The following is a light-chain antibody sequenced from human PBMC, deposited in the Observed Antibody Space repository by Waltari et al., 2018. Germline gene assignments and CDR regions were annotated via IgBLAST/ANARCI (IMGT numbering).Light chain of an antibody. CDR2: QDS. Sequence: FGLTQPRSVSVSPGQTASIPSFGANLQAQYTCWYQQNSGQPPVLVIHQDSKRPSGIPERFSGSKSGNTVTLTISGTQPIDEADYYCQAWEGSTAIFGGGTRLTVL. CDR1: NLQAQY. J-gene: IGLJ2*01. V-gene: IGLV3-1*01. CDR3: QAWEGSTAI.